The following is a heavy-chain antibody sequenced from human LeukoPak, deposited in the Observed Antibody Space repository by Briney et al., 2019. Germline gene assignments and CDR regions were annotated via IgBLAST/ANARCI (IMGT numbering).Heavy chain of an antibody. J-gene: IGHJ4*02. D-gene: IGHD3-22*01. CDR2: ISYDGSNK. Sequence: GGSLRLSCAASGFTFSSYAMHWVRQAPGKGLEWVAVISYDGSNKYYADSVKGRFTISRDNSKNTLYLQMNSLRAEDTAVYYCAGDRIDSSGYCLDYWGQGTLVTVSS. CDR3: AGDRIDSSGYCLDY. V-gene: IGHV3-30*04. CDR1: GFTFSSYA.